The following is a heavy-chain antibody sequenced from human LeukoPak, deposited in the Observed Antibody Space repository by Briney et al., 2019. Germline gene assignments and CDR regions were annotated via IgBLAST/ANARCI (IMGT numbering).Heavy chain of an antibody. V-gene: IGHV3-7*01. J-gene: IGHJ3*02. Sequence: GGSLRLSCAASGFTFSTYWMSCVRQAPGEGLEWVANIRPDGSEKYYVDSVKGRLTISRDNANNSLSLQMNSLRGEDTAVYYCAKIFSGEPHDAFDIWGQGTMVTVSS. CDR3: AKIFSGEPHDAFDI. CDR2: IRPDGSEK. D-gene: IGHD3-10*01. CDR1: GFTFSTYW.